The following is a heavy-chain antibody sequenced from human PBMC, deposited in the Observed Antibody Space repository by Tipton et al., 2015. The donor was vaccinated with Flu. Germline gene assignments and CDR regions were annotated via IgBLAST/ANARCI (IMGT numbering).Heavy chain of an antibody. CDR1: GGSISSYY. CDR2: IYYSGST. V-gene: IGHV4-39*01. J-gene: IGHJ6*03. D-gene: IGHD3-3*02. CDR3: ARPSIYYYYMDV. Sequence: TLSLTCTVSGGSISSYYWGWIRQPPGKGLEWIGSIYYSGSTYYNPSLKSRVTISVDTSKNQFSLKLSSVTAADTAVYYCARPSIYYYYMDVWGKGTTVTVSS.